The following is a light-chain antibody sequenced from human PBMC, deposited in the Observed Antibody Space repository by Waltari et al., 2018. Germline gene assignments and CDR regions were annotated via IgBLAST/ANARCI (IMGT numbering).Light chain of an antibody. CDR3: QQYGDSPLYT. CDR1: PSAASSY. CDR2: GAS. Sequence: EYVLTQSPGTLSLSPGERAPLPCRASPSAASSYLAWYQQKPGQAPRLLIYGASNRATGIPDRFSGSGSGKDFTLTISRLEPEDFAVYYCQQYGDSPLYTFGRGTKLEIK. J-gene: IGKJ2*01. V-gene: IGKV3-20*01.